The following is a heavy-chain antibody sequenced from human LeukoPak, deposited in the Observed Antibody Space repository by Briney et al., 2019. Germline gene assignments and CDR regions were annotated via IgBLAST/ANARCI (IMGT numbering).Heavy chain of an antibody. CDR3: ARVDYDSSGYYDY. Sequence: ASVKVSCKASGGTFSSYAISWVRQAPGQELEWMGRIIPIFGIANYAQKFQGRVTITADKSTSTAYMELSSLRSEDTAVYYCARVDYDSSGYYDYWGQGTLVTVSS. CDR1: GGTFSSYA. V-gene: IGHV1-69*04. CDR2: IIPIFGIA. J-gene: IGHJ4*02. D-gene: IGHD3-22*01.